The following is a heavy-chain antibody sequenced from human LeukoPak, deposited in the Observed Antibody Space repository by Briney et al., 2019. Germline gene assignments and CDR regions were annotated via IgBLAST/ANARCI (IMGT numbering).Heavy chain of an antibody. J-gene: IGHJ4*02. CDR3: TGDDRGIDY. V-gene: IGHV4-59*01. CDR1: GGSINSYY. CDR2: IYYSGNT. Sequence: SETLSLTCTVSGGSINSYYWSWIRQPPGRGLEWIGYIYYSGNTNYNPSLKSRVTISVDTSKNQFSLKLSSVTAADTAVYYCTGDDRGIDYWGQGTLVTVSS.